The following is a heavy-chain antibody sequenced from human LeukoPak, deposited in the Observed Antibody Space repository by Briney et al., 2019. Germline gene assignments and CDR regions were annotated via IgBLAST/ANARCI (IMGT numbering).Heavy chain of an antibody. CDR1: GGSISSYY. CDR2: IYYSGST. Sequence: PSETLSLTCTVSGGSISSYYWSWIRQPPGKGLEWIGYIYYSGSTNYNPSLKSRVTISVDTSKNQFSLNLSSVTAADTAVYYCARVGGLHALSLHTVVDYWGQGTLVTVSS. CDR3: ARVGGLHALSLHTVVDY. J-gene: IGHJ4*02. V-gene: IGHV4-59*01. D-gene: IGHD2-15*01.